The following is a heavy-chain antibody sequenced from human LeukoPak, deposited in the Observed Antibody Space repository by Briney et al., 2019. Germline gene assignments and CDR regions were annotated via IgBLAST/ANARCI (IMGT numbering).Heavy chain of an antibody. Sequence: GGSLRLSCAASGFTFSSYSMNWVRQAPGKGLEWVSSISSSSYIYYADSVKGRFTISRDNAKNSLYLQMNSLRAQDTAVYYCAREMDDNPVYWGQGTLVTVSS. CDR1: GFTFSSYS. J-gene: IGHJ4*02. D-gene: IGHD1-14*01. CDR2: ISSSSYI. V-gene: IGHV3-21*01. CDR3: AREMDDNPVY.